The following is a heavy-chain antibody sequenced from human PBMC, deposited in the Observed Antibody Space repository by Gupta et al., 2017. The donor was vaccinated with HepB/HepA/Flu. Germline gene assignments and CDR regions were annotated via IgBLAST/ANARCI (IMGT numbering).Heavy chain of an antibody. Sequence: EVHVVESGGALVQPGGSLRLSCAASGFTFTNYWMDWVRQAPGKGLEGVANINQDGSEKYYVDSVKGRFTITRDNAKNSLYLQINSLRVEDTAVYYCSRSLDYWGQGTLVTVSS. V-gene: IGHV3-7*01. CDR1: GFTFTNYW. CDR2: INQDGSEK. CDR3: SRSLDY. J-gene: IGHJ4*02.